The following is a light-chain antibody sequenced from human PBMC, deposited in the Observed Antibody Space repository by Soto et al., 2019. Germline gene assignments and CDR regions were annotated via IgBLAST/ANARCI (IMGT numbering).Light chain of an antibody. CDR3: QHYTSYSEA. V-gene: IGKV1-5*03. CDR1: QTISSW. CDR2: KAS. J-gene: IGKJ1*01. Sequence: DIQMTQAPSTLFGSVGDRVTITCRASQTISSWLAWYQQKPGKAPKLLIYKASILKSGVPSRFSGSGSGTEFTLTISSLQPDDFATYYCQHYTSYSEAFGQGTVVDIK.